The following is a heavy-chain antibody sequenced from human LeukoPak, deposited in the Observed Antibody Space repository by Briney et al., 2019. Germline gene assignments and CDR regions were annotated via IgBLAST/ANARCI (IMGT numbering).Heavy chain of an antibody. Sequence: ASVKVSCKASGYTFTSYGISWVRQAPGQGLEWMGWISAYNGNTNYAQKLQGRVTMTTDTSTSTAYMELRSLRSDDTAVYYCARDSWRSYSGGWYGYWGQGTLVTVSS. CDR2: ISAYNGNT. CDR1: GYTFTSYG. J-gene: IGHJ4*02. D-gene: IGHD6-19*01. CDR3: ARDSWRSYSGGWYGY. V-gene: IGHV1-18*01.